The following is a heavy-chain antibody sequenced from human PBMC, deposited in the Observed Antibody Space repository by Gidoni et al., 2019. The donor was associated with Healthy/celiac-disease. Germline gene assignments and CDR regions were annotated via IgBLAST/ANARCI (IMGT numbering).Heavy chain of an antibody. V-gene: IGHV1-3*01. CDR1: GYTFTSYA. J-gene: IGHJ4*02. CDR2: INAGNGNT. D-gene: IGHD2-2*01. CDR3: ARAHIVVVPAAIGY. Sequence: QVQLVQSGAEVKKPGASVKVSCKASGYTFTSYAMHWVRQAPGQRLEWMGWINAGNGNTKYSQKFQGRVTITRDTSASTAYMELSSLRSEDTAVYYCARAHIVVVPAAIGYWGQGTLVTVSS.